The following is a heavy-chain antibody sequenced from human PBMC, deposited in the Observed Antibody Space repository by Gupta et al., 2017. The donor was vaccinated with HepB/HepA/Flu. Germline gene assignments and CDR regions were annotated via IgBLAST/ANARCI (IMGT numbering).Heavy chain of an antibody. J-gene: IGHJ6*03. CDR3: AKDLYFWSAMDV. V-gene: IGHV3-23*01. D-gene: IGHD3-3*01. CDR2: IGTDLKT. CDR1: VFTFNGKA. Sequence: QLLESGGGLVQPGGSLRLSCAVSVFTFNGKAMSWVRQAPGKGLEWVSGIGTDLKTHYSDSVRGRFTISRDNSKNTLYLQMNSLRAEDTAVYYCAKDLYFWSAMDVWGKGTTVTVSS.